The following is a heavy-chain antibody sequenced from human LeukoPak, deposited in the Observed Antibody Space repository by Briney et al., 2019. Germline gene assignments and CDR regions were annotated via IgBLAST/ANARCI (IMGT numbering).Heavy chain of an antibody. CDR2: ISSNVENT. CDR3: VRGTGY. J-gene: IGHJ4*02. CDR1: GFTFSTYV. V-gene: IGHV3-64D*06. Sequence: GGSLRLSCSVSGFTFSTYVMRWVRQAPGKGLEYVSAISSNVENTYYADSVKGRFTISRDNSKNTLYLQMSSLRADDTAVYYCVRGTGYWGQGTLVTVSS.